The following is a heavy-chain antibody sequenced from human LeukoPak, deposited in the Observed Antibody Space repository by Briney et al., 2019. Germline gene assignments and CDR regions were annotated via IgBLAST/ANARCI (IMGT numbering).Heavy chain of an antibody. V-gene: IGHV3-23*01. CDR2: ISGSGGST. D-gene: IGHD2-2*02. Sequence: GGSLRLSCAASGFTFSSYAMSWVRQAPGKGLEWVSAISGSGGSTYYADSVKGRFTIPRDNSKNTLYLQMNSLRAEDTAVYYCAKELSLGCSSTSCYTEGFDYWGQGTLVTVSS. CDR1: GFTFSSYA. J-gene: IGHJ4*02. CDR3: AKELSLGCSSTSCYTEGFDY.